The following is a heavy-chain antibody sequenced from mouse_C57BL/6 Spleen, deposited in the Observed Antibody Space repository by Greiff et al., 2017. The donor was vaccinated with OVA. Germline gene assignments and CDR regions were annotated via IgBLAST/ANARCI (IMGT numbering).Heavy chain of an antibody. CDR1: GYTFTSYT. V-gene: IGHV1-4*01. CDR2: INPSSGYT. J-gene: IGHJ4*01. D-gene: IGHD2-4*01. Sequence: QVQLQQSGAELARPGASVKMSCKASGYTFTSYTMHWVKQRPGQGLEWIGYINPSSGYTKYNQKFKDKATLTADKSSSTAYMQLSSLTSEDSAVYYCAGDDYEEAMYYCGQGTSVTVSS. CDR3: AGDDYEEAMYY.